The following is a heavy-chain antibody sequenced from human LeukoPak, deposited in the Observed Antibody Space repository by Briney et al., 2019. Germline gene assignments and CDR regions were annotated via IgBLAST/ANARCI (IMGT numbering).Heavy chain of an antibody. CDR1: GYTFTRYY. J-gene: IGHJ4*02. D-gene: IGHD6-6*01. CDR2: ISAYNGNT. CDR3: ARDREQLVPPDY. Sequence: GASVKVSCKAFGYTFTRYYMHWVRQAPGQGLEWMGWISAYNGNTNYAQKLQGRVTMTTDTSTSTAYMELRSLRSDDTAVYYCARDREQLVPPDYWGQGTLVTVSS. V-gene: IGHV1-18*04.